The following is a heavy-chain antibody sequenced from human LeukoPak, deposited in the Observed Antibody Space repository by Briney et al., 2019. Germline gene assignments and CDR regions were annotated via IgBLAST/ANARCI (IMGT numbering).Heavy chain of an antibody. J-gene: IGHJ4*02. CDR1: GYTFTSYG. Sequence: ASVKVSCKASGYTFTSYGISWVRQAPGQGLEWIGWISAYNGNTNYAQKLQGRVTMTTDTSTSTAYMELRSLRSDDTAVYYCARAPFYYDSSGLIGYWGQGTLVTVSS. CDR3: ARAPFYYDSSGLIGY. D-gene: IGHD3-22*01. V-gene: IGHV1-18*01. CDR2: ISAYNGNT.